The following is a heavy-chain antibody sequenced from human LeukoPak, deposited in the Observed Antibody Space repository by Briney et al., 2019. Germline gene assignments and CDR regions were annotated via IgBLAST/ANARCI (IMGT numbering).Heavy chain of an antibody. CDR1: GFIFSDHY. D-gene: IGHD1-26*01. CDR2: TRNKANSYTT. V-gene: IGHV3-72*01. J-gene: IGHJ4*02. Sequence: PGGSLRLSCAASGFIFSDHYMDWVRQAPGKGLEWVGRTRNKANSYTTEYAASVKGRFTISRDDSKNSLYLQMNSLKTEDTAVYYCARGGDRRSYMIDYWGQGTLVTVSS. CDR3: ARGGDRRSYMIDY.